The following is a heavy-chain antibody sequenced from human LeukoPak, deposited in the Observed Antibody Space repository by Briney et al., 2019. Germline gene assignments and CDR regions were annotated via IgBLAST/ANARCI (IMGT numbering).Heavy chain of an antibody. CDR3: ARVTCSSTSCFLYYYYYYMDV. J-gene: IGHJ6*03. V-gene: IGHV3-7*01. Sequence: GGSLRLSCAASGFTFSSYWMSWVRQAPGKGLEWVANIKQDGSEKYYVDSVKGRFTISRDNARNSLYLQMNSLRAEDTAVYYCARVTCSSTSCFLYYYYYYMDVWGKGTTVTVSS. CDR1: GFTFSSYW. CDR2: IKQDGSEK. D-gene: IGHD2-2*01.